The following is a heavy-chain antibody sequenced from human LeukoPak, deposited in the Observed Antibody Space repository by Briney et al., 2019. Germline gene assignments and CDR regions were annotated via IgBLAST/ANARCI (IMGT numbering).Heavy chain of an antibody. V-gene: IGHV4-39*07. CDR2: IYYSGST. Sequence: SETLSLTCTVSGGSISSSSYYWGWIRQPPGKGLEWIGSIYYSGSTYYNPSLKSRVTISVDTSKNQFSLKLSSVTAADTAVYYCARGREGGYCSGGSCYGLDYWGQGTLVTVSS. D-gene: IGHD2-15*01. CDR1: GGSISSSSYY. CDR3: ARGREGGYCSGGSCYGLDY. J-gene: IGHJ4*02.